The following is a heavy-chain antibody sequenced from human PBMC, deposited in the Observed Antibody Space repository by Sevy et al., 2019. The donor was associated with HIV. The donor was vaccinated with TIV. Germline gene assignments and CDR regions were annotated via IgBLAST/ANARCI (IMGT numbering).Heavy chain of an antibody. V-gene: IGHV3-30*03. D-gene: IGHD3-16*02. CDR2: ISNDGSKT. CDR3: ASLSDGGYTHLFDF. Sequence: GGSLRLSCAVSGFPFSDYQMHWVRQAPGKGLEWLAVISNDGSKTYYADSVKGRFTFSRDNSKNTLYLHMNSLRAEDTALYYCASLSDGGYTHLFDFWGQGILVTVSS. J-gene: IGHJ4*02. CDR1: GFPFSDYQ.